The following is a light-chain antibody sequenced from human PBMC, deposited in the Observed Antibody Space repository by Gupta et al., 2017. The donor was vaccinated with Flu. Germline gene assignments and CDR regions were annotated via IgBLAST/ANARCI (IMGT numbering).Light chain of an antibody. CDR1: ESISPY. CDR3: QHRFNWPKG. CDR2: AAS. V-gene: IGKV3-11*01. J-gene: IGKJ2*03. Sequence: EIVLTQSPATLSLSPGERATLPCRASESISPYVAWYQQKAGLAPRLLIYAASKRATGSPARFSGSGSGTDFTRTIIGLEPEDSAVYYCQHRFNWPKGFGPGTKLEIK.